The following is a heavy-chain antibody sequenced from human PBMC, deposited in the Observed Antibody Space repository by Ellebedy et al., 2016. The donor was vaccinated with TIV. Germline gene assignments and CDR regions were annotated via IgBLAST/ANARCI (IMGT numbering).Heavy chain of an antibody. CDR2: IDPSDSYT. D-gene: IGHD3-22*01. CDR3: ARRSDSSGFRYGY. J-gene: IGHJ4*02. Sequence: GESLKISXKGSGYSFTSYWIGWVRQMPGKGLEWMGRIDPSDSYTNYSPSFQGHVTISADKSVSTAYLQWSSLKAPDTAMYYCARRSDSSGFRYGYWGQGTLVTVSS. CDR1: GYSFTSYW. V-gene: IGHV5-10-1*01.